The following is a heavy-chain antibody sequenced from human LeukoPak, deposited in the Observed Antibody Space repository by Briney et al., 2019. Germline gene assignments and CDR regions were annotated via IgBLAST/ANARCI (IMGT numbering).Heavy chain of an antibody. CDR2: INHSGST. V-gene: IGHV4-34*01. CDR3: ARIGAAPNYHILTGPSDY. J-gene: IGHJ4*02. Sequence: PSETLSLTCAVYGGSFSGYYWSWIRQPPGKGLEWIGEINHSGSTNYNPSLKSRVTISVDTSKNQFSLKLSSVTAADTAVYYCARIGAAPNYHILTGPSDYWGQGTLVTVSS. CDR1: GGSFSGYY. D-gene: IGHD3-9*01.